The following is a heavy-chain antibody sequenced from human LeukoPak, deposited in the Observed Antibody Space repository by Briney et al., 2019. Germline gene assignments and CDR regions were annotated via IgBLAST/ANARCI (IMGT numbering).Heavy chain of an antibody. Sequence: PGGSLRLSCAASGFTVNSNYMSWIRQAPGKGLEWVGVIYGGGSTYYAASLQGRFTISRDTSKNPLSLQMNTLRAEGTAVYFWARDLETDTSDAFDIWGRGTMVTVSS. D-gene: IGHD5-18*01. CDR2: IYGGGST. J-gene: IGHJ3*02. CDR1: GFTVNSNY. V-gene: IGHV3-66*01. CDR3: ARDLETDTSDAFDI.